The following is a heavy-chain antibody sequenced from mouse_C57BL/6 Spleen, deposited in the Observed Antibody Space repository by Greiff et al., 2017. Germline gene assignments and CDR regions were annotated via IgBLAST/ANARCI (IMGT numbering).Heavy chain of an antibody. Sequence: VKLMESGPGLVQPSQSLSITCTVSGFSLTSYGVHWVRQSPGRGLEWLGVIRSGGSTDYNAAFKSRLSISKDNAKSQVFFKMNSLQADDTAIYYCARDWDYFYYWGQGTTLTVSS. CDR2: IRSGGST. D-gene: IGHD4-1*01. CDR1: GFSLTSYG. J-gene: IGHJ2*01. V-gene: IGHV2-2*01. CDR3: ARDWDYFYY.